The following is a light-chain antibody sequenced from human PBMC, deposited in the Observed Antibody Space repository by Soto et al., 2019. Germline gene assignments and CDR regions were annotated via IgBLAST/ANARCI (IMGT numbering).Light chain of an antibody. CDR1: QSISSW. CDR3: QYYNNYCWT. V-gene: IGKV1-5*03. J-gene: IGKJ1*01. CDR2: KTS. Sequence: DIQLTQSPSTLSASVGDRVTITCRASQSISSWLAWYQQKPGKAPKFLIYKTSNLESGVPSRFSGSGSGTEFTLTISSLQPDDFATYYXQYYNNYCWTFGQGTKVEIK.